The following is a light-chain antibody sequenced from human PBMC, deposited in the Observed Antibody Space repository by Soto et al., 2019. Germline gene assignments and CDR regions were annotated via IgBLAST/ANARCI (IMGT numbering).Light chain of an antibody. CDR1: QSVGSRT. Sequence: EIVLTQSPGTLSLSPGERATLSCRASQSVGSRTLAWYQRKPGQAPRLLIYGASTRATGIPDRFSGSGSGADFTLTSSRVEPEDFSVHYCQQDDSSLWTFGQGTKVDIK. J-gene: IGKJ1*01. CDR3: QQDDSSLWT. V-gene: IGKV3-20*01. CDR2: GAS.